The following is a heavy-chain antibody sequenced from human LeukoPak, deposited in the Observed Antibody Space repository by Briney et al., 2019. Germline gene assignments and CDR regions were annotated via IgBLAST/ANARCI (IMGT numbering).Heavy chain of an antibody. CDR2: ISSSSSYI. J-gene: IGHJ4*02. V-gene: IGHV3-21*01. D-gene: IGHD5-18*01. CDR1: GFTFSSYS. CDR3: ARDIGGTAMVKDY. Sequence: PGGSLRLSCAASGFTFSSYSMNWVRQAPGKGLEWVSSISSSSSYIYHADSVKGRFTISRDNAKNSLYLQMNSLRAEDTAVYYCARDIGGTAMVKDYWGQGTLVTVSS.